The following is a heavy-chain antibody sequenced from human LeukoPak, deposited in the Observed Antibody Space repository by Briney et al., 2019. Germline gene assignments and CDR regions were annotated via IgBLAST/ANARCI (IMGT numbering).Heavy chain of an antibody. D-gene: IGHD1-14*01. CDR2: IAYDGSRA. CDR3: TRYNNDHFDY. CDR1: GFTFGGYG. V-gene: IGHV3-33*01. J-gene: IGHJ4*02. Sequence: GRSLRLSCAGSGFTFGGYGMHWFRQTPGKGLEWAAVIAYDGSRAFYADSVKGRFIISRDNSKNTMSVQMDDLRAEDTAVYYCTRYNNDHFDYWGQGTLVTVSS.